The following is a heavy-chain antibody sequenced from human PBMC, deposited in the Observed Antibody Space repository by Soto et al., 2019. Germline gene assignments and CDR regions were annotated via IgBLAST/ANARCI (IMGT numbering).Heavy chain of an antibody. V-gene: IGHV3-30*18. J-gene: IGHJ6*02. D-gene: IGHD3-3*01. CDR1: GFTFSSYG. CDR2: ISYDGSNK. CDR3: AKDSATYYDFWSGANSPLGGMDV. Sequence: GGSLRLSCAASGFTFSSYGMHWVRQAPGKGLEWVAVISYDGSNKYYADSVKGRFTISRDNSKNTLYLQMNSLRAEDTAVYYCAKDSATYYDFWSGANSPLGGMDVWGQGTTVTVSS.